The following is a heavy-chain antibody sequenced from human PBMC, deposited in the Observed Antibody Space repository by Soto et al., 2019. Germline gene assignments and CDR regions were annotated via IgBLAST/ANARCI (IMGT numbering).Heavy chain of an antibody. CDR1: GYTFTSYG. CDR2: ISAYNGNT. CDR3: ARGPYSSGWYSGLHLDY. D-gene: IGHD6-13*01. J-gene: IGHJ4*02. V-gene: IGHV1-18*01. Sequence: ASVKVSCKASGYTFTSYGISWVRQAPGQGLEWMGWISAYNGNTNYAQKLQGRVTMTTDTSTSTAYMELRSLRSDDTAVYYCARGPYSSGWYSGLHLDYWGQGTLVTVSS.